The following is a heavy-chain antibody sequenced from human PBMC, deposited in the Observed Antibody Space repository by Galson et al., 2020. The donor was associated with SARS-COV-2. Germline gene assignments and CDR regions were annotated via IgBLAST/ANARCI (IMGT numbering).Heavy chain of an antibody. V-gene: IGHV3-33*01. CDR2: IFFDGSKK. J-gene: IGHJ4*02. Sequence: GESLKISCAASGFTFSDHAMHWVRQAPGKGLEWVAQIFFDGSKKYYGDSVRGRFTISRDSSKNTVYLEMNNLRVDDTAVYYCAREGQSSRGWAFDYWGQGTLVTVSS. CDR1: GFTFSDHA. D-gene: IGHD6-19*01. CDR3: AREGQSSRGWAFDY.